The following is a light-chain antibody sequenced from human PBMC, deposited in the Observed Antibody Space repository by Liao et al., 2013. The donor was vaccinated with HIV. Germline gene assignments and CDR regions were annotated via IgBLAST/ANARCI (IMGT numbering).Light chain of an antibody. V-gene: IGLV3-1*01. CDR1: KLGDKY. CDR2: QDR. Sequence: SYELTQPPSVSVSPGQTASITCSGDKLGDKYACWYQQRPGQSPVLIIYQDRKRPSGIPERFSGSSSGTTVTLTISGTQALDEADYYCQAWDSGSAWVFGGGTKLTVL. CDR3: QAWDSGSAWV. J-gene: IGLJ3*02.